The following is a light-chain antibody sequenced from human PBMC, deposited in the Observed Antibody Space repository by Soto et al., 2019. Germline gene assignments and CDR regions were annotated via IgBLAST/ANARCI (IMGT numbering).Light chain of an antibody. CDR1: QSVLHY. CDR3: QQCSNLPPYT. Sequence: EIVLTQSPATLSLSPGDSASLSCRASQSVLHYLAWYQQKPGQAPRLLIYDTSKRATGVPARFSGSGSGTDSTLTLNSLEPEDLAVYYCQQCSNLPPYTFGQGTKREIK. V-gene: IGKV3-11*01. CDR2: DTS. J-gene: IGKJ2*01.